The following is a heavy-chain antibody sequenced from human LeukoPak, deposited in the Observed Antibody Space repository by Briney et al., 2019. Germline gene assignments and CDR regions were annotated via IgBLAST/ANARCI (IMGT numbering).Heavy chain of an antibody. CDR3: AKRGYYYDSSGYFYYFDY. CDR1: GFTFSSYA. D-gene: IGHD3-22*01. V-gene: IGHV3-23*01. J-gene: IGHJ4*02. CDR2: ISGSGGST. Sequence: PGRSLRLSCAASGFTFSSYAMSWVRQAPGKGLEWVSAISGSGGSTFYADSAKGQFTISRDNSKNTLYLQMNSLRAEDSAVYYCAKRGYYYDSSGYFYYFDYWGQGTLVTVSS.